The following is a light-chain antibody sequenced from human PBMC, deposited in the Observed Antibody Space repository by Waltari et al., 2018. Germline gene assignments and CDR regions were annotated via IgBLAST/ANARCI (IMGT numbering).Light chain of an antibody. J-gene: IGLJ3*02. Sequence: QSVLTQPPSASGTPGQRVTISFSGSSSNLRSNYVYLYQLLPVAAPNLLIYRTNQRPSGVPDRFSGSKSGTSASLAISGLRSDDEADYYCAAWDDSLSGPRVFGGGTKLTVL. V-gene: IGLV1-47*01. CDR3: AAWDDSLSGPRV. CDR1: SSNLRSNY. CDR2: RTN.